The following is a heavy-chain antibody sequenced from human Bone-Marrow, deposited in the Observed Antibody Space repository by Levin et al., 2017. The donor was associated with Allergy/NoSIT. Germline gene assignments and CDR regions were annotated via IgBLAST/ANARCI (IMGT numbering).Heavy chain of an antibody. CDR3: VRDPADVESTTTLLGYFDP. V-gene: IGHV3-11*01. CDR1: GFYFNDYY. CDR2: ISTSSVTK. D-gene: IGHD1-7*01. J-gene: IGHJ5*02. Sequence: SCAASGFYFNDYYMSWIRQAPGKGPEWIAYISTSSVTKYYADSVKGRFTISRDNAKKSVYLQMNSLRAEDTAVYYCVRDPADVESTTTLLGYFDPWGQGTLVTVSS.